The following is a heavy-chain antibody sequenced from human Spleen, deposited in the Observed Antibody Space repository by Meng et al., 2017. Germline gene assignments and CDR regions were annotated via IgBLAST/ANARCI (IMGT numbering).Heavy chain of an antibody. Sequence: QGQLQRWGQRLCKPPESLSLTVVVSGGSFSDYYWSWIRQPPGKGLEWIGEINHSGSTNYNPSLESRATISVDTSQNNLSLKLSSVTAADSAVYYCARGPTTMAHDFDYWGQGTLVTVSS. J-gene: IGHJ4*02. V-gene: IGHV4-34*01. CDR1: GGSFSDYY. CDR3: ARGPTTMAHDFDY. D-gene: IGHD4-11*01. CDR2: INHSGST.